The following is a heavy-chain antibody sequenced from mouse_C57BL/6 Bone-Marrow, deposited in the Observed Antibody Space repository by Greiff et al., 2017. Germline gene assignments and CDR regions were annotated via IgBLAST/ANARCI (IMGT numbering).Heavy chain of an antibody. CDR3: ARSRLRRDYGSAWFAY. D-gene: IGHD1-1*01. V-gene: IGHV14-2*01. Sequence: LVESGAELVKPGASVKLSCTASGFNINDYYMHWVKQRTEQGLEWIGRIDPEDGETKYAPKFQGKATITADTSSNTAYLQLSSLTTEDTAVYYCARSRLRRDYGSAWFAYWGQGTLVTVSA. CDR1: GFNINDYY. CDR2: IDPEDGET. J-gene: IGHJ3*01.